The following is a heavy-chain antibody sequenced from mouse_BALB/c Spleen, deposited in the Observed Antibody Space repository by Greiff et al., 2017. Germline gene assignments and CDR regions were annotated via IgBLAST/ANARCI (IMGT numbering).Heavy chain of an antibody. J-gene: IGHJ3*01. Sequence: QVQLKQPGAELVKPGASVKLSCKASGYTFTNYWMHWVKQRPGQGLEWIGEINPSNGRTNYNEKFKSKATLTVDKSSSTAYMQLSSLTSEDSAVYYGARGATMITTAWFAYWGQGTLVTVSA. V-gene: IGHV1S81*02. CDR1: GYTFTNYW. CDR3: ARGATMITTAWFAY. D-gene: IGHD2-4*01. CDR2: INPSNGRT.